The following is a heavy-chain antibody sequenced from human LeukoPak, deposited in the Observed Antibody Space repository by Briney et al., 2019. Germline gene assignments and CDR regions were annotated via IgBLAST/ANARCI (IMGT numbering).Heavy chain of an antibody. V-gene: IGHV3-23*01. Sequence: TGGSLRLSCAASGFTFSSYAMSWVRQAPGKGLEWVSAISGSGGSTYYADSVKGRFTISRDNSKNTLYLQMNSLRAEDTAVYYCAKPGRRPVVVPAAKQNWFDPWGQGTLVTVSS. CDR1: GFTFSSYA. J-gene: IGHJ5*02. CDR2: ISGSGGST. CDR3: AKPGRRPVVVPAAKQNWFDP. D-gene: IGHD2-2*01.